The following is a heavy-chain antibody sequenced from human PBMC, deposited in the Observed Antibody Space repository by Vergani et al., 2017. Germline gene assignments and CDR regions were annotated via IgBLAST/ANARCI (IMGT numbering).Heavy chain of an antibody. J-gene: IGHJ1*01. Sequence: EVQLLESGGGLVQPGGSRRLSCAGAGFTFDTYTMAYVRQAPGKGLEWVATISSGGGEIFYADSVKGRFTISRDNSKNTLLLQMNSLKDEDTAVYYCTTAGGLYYLHGEYFQYWGRGTLVSVSS. V-gene: IGHV3-23*01. CDR2: ISSGGGEI. D-gene: IGHD3-10*01. CDR1: GFTFDTYT. CDR3: TTAGGLYYLHGEYFQY.